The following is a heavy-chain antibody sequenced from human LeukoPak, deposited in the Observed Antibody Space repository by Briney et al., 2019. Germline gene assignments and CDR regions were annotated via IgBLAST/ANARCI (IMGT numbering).Heavy chain of an antibody. CDR1: GYTFTGYY. CDR3: ARAPPPLLWFGEPPD. J-gene: IGHJ4*02. V-gene: IGHV1-2*02. D-gene: IGHD3-10*01. Sequence: GASVKVSCKASGYTFTGYYMHWVRQAPGQGPEWMGWINPNSGGTNYAQKFQGRVTMTRDTSISTAYMELSRLRSDDTAVYYCARAPPPLLWFGEPPDWGQGTLVTVSS. CDR2: INPNSGGT.